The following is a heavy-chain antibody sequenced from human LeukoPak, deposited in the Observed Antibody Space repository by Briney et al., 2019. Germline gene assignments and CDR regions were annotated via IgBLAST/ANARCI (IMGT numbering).Heavy chain of an antibody. Sequence: GGSLRLSCAASGFTFSDYWMTWVRQAPGRGLEWVAHIKQDGSEKYYVDSVKGRLTTSRDNAKNLVYLQMNSLRAEDTAVYYCARGWNHAFRFDSWGQGTLVTVSS. CDR2: IKQDGSEK. J-gene: IGHJ4*02. CDR1: GFTFSDYW. D-gene: IGHD1-14*01. CDR3: ARGWNHAFRFDS. V-gene: IGHV3-7*01.